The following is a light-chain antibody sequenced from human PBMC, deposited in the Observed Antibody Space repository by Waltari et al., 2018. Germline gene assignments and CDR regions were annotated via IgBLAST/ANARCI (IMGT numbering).Light chain of an antibody. CDR2: GNK. J-gene: IGLJ3*02. Sequence: QSVLTQPPSVSAAPGQRITISCSGSTSNIGDTYVSWYQLLPGTAPKLLIYGNKKRPSGIPDRFSGSHSGTSATLNIAGLQTGDEADYYCGTWHSGLWVFGGGTKVTVL. CDR3: GTWHSGLWV. V-gene: IGLV1-51*01. CDR1: TSNIGDTY.